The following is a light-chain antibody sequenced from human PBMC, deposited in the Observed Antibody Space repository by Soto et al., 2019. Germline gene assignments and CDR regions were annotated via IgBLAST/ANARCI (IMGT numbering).Light chain of an antibody. J-gene: IGKJ3*01. CDR3: QQYTKWPLFT. CDR2: GTS. CDR1: QSVSSN. Sequence: ETVMTQSPATLYVSPGERATLSCRASQSVSSNLAWYQQRRGQAPRLLIYGTSTRATGIPARFSGSGSGTEFTLTISSLQSEDFAVYYCQQYTKWPLFTFGPGTRVD. V-gene: IGKV3-15*01.